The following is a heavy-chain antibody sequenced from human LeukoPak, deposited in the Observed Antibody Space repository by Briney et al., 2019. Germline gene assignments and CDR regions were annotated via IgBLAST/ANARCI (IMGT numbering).Heavy chain of an antibody. CDR3: ARDFREVSMIVVVITDAFDI. J-gene: IGHJ3*02. Sequence: ASVKVSCKASGYTFTSYGISWVRQAPGQGLEWMGWISAYNGNTNYAQKLQGRVTMTTDTPTSTAYMELRSLRSDDTAVYYCARDFREVSMIVVVITDAFDIWGQGTMVTVSS. CDR2: ISAYNGNT. D-gene: IGHD3-22*01. V-gene: IGHV1-18*01. CDR1: GYTFTSYG.